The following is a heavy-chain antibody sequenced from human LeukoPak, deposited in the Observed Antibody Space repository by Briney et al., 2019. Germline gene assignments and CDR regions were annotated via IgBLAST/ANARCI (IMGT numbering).Heavy chain of an antibody. CDR3: AKGYWASTICYGGGNSDF. CDR1: GFTINNYG. J-gene: IGHJ4*02. V-gene: IGHV3-30*02. D-gene: IGHD2-2*01. Sequence: GSLRLSCGASGFTINNYGMHWVRQAPGKGPEWVAFIRYDESNKYYADSVKGRFTISRDNSKNTLYLQMNSLRVEDTAVYYCAKGYWASTICYGGGNSDFWGQGTLVTVSS. CDR2: IRYDESNK.